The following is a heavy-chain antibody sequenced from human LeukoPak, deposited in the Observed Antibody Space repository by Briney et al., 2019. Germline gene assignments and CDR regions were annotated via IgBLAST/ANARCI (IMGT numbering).Heavy chain of an antibody. CDR3: AKEWPKEPNYFDH. CDR2: ISGSGGNT. Sequence: PGGSLRLSCAASGFTFNNYAMSWVRQAPGKGLEWVSAISGSGGNTYYADSVKGRSTISRDNSKNTLYLQMNSLRAEDTAVYYCAKEWPKEPNYFDHWGQGTLVTVSS. D-gene: IGHD1-26*01. J-gene: IGHJ4*02. CDR1: GFTFNNYA. V-gene: IGHV3-23*01.